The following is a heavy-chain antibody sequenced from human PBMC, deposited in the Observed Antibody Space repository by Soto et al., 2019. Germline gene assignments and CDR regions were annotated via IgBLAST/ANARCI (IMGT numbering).Heavy chain of an antibody. CDR3: ARSPRKYYYGSGSYYPH. D-gene: IGHD3-10*01. CDR1: GFTFSSYA. J-gene: IGHJ1*01. V-gene: IGHV3-30-3*01. CDR2: ISYDGSNK. Sequence: HPGGSLRLSCAASGFTFSSYAMHWVRQAPGKGLEWVAVISYDGSNKYYADSVEGRFTISRDNSKNTLYLQMNSLRAEDTAVYYCARSPRKYYYGSGSYYPHWGQGTLVTVSS.